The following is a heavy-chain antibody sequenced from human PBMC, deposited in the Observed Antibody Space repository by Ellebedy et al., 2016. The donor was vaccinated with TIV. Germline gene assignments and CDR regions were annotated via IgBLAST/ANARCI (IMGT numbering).Heavy chain of an antibody. V-gene: IGHV1-2*02. CDR2: INPNSGGT. CDR3: ARRPSRIAVAGYFDY. Sequence: ASVKVSXXASGYTFTGYYMHWVRQAPGQGLEWMGWINPNSGGTNYAQKFQGRVTMTRDTSISTAYMELSSLRSEDTAVYYCARRPSRIAVAGYFDYWGQGTLVTVSS. J-gene: IGHJ4*02. D-gene: IGHD6-19*01. CDR1: GYTFTGYY.